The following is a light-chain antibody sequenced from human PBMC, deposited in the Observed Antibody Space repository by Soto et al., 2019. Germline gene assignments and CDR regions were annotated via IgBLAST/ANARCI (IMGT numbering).Light chain of an antibody. CDR2: EVS. J-gene: IGLJ1*01. CDR1: SSDVGGYKY. V-gene: IGLV2-14*01. CDR3: ISYTSSNTYV. Sequence: QSVLTQPASVSGSPGQSITISCTGTSSDVGGYKYVSWYQQHPGKGPKLMIYEVSNRPSGVSDRFSGSKSGNTASLTISGLQDEDESDYYCISYTSSNTYVFGTGTKVTVL.